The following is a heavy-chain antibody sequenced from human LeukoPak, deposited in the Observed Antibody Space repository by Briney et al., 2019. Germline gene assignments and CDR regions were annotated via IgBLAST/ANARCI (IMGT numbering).Heavy chain of an antibody. J-gene: IGHJ5*02. Sequence: GGSLRLSRAASGFTFSSYEMNWVRQVPGKGLVWVSRINSDGSSRSYVDSVMGRFTISRDNAKNTLYLQLDSLRAEDTAVYYCARGLAVAGSSWFDPWGQGTLVSVSS. CDR3: ARGLAVAGSSWFDP. CDR1: GFTFSSYE. D-gene: IGHD6-19*01. CDR2: INSDGSSR. V-gene: IGHV3-74*01.